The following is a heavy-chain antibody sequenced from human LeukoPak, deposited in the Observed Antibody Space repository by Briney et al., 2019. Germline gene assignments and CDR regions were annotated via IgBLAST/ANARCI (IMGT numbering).Heavy chain of an antibody. V-gene: IGHV4-59*01. CDR2: IYYSGST. Sequence: SETLSLTCIVSGGSISSYYWNWIRQPPGKGLEWIGYIYYSGSTSYNPSLKSRVTISVDTSKNQFSLRLSSVTAADTAVYYCARDARSAGYYSAEYYYGMDVWGQGTTVTVSS. D-gene: IGHD3-22*01. CDR1: GGSISSYY. CDR3: ARDARSAGYYSAEYYYGMDV. J-gene: IGHJ6*02.